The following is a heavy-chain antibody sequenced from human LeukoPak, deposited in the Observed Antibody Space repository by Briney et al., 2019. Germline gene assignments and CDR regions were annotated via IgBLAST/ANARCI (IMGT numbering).Heavy chain of an antibody. V-gene: IGHV4-59*01. Sequence: PSETLSLTCTVSGGSISSYYWSWIRQAPGKGLEWIGYIYYSGSTNYNPSLKSRVTISVDTSKNQFSLRLTSVTSADTAVYYCARGGYDSSGYYFDYWGQGTLVTVSS. CDR1: GGSISSYY. J-gene: IGHJ4*02. D-gene: IGHD3-22*01. CDR2: IYYSGST. CDR3: ARGGYDSSGYYFDY.